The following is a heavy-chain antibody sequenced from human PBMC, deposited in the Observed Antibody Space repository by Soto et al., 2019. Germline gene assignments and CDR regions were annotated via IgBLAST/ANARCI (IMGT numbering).Heavy chain of an antibody. CDR2: INAGNGNT. Sequence: SVKVSCKASGYTFTSYAMHLLRQARGQRLEWVGWINAGNGNTKYSQKFQGRVTITRDMSASTAYMELSSLRSEDTAVYYCAIKMPAIYYFGSWGQGTQVTVSS. D-gene: IGHD2-2*01. CDR3: AIKMPAIYYFGS. J-gene: IGHJ4*02. CDR1: GYTFTSYA. V-gene: IGHV1-3*01.